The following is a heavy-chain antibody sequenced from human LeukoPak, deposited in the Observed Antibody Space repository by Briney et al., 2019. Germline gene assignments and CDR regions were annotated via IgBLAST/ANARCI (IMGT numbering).Heavy chain of an antibody. CDR3: ARGGYSYVNYFDY. D-gene: IGHD5-18*01. CDR1: GGSISSCY. CDR2: IYYSGST. V-gene: IGHV4-59*01. Sequence: SETLSLTCTVSGGSISSCYWNWIRQPPGKGLEWIGYIYYSGSTSYNPSLKSRVTILVDKSKNQFSLKLSSVTAADTAVYYCARGGYSYVNYFDYWGQGTLVTVSS. J-gene: IGHJ4*02.